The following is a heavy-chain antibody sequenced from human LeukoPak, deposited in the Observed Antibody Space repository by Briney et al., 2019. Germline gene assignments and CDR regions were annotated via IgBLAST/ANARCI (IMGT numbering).Heavy chain of an antibody. D-gene: IGHD3-10*01. CDR3: ARRGDS. CDR1: GGSISSSYYY. Sequence: SETLSLTCTVFGGSISSSYYYWGWIRQPPGKGLEWIGSIYYSGRTNYNPSLKSRVALSLATSNNQFSLKLRSVTAAATAVYYCARRGDSWGQGTLFAVSS. J-gene: IGHJ4*02. V-gene: IGHV4-39*01. CDR2: IYYSGRT.